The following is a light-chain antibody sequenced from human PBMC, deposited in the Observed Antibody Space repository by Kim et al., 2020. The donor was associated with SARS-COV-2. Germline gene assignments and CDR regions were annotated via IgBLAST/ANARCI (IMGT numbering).Light chain of an antibody. CDR1: SRRSYY. V-gene: IGLV3-19*01. Sequence: ALGPTVRITCQGDSRRSYYASWYQQKPGQAPVLVIYGKNNRPSGIPDRFSGSSSGNTASLTITGAQAEDEADYYCNSRDSSGNHPVFGGGTQLTVL. CDR3: NSRDSSGNHPV. CDR2: GKN. J-gene: IGLJ2*01.